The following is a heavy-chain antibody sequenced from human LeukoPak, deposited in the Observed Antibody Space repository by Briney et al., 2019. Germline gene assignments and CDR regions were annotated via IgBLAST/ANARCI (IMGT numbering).Heavy chain of an antibody. CDR1: GGSIDSRSYY. CDR3: ARRSEFDNTHYHYFDY. Sequence: SETLSLTCTVSGGSIDSRSYYWGWLRQAPGKGLEGIGTIYHSGSTEYNPSLKSRVAIFVDTSKNQFSLILHSVAAADTAVYYCARRSEFDNTHYHYFDYWGQGALVTVSS. J-gene: IGHJ4*02. V-gene: IGHV4-39*01. D-gene: IGHD2-15*01. CDR2: IYHSGST.